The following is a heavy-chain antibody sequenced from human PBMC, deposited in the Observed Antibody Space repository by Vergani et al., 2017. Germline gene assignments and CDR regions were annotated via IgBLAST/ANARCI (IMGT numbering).Heavy chain of an antibody. CDR3: ALAESSTSCINSVCITPETGSWFYP. V-gene: IGHV1-45*02. D-gene: IGHD2-2*01. J-gene: IGHJ5*02. Sequence: QMQLVQSGAEVKKTGSSVKVSCKASGYTFTYRYLHWVRQAPGQALEWMGWITPFNGNTNYAQKFQDRVTITRDRSMSTAYMELSSLRSEDTAMYYCALAESSTSCINSVCITPETGSWFYPWGQGTLVTVSS. CDR1: GYTFTYRY. CDR2: ITPFNGNT.